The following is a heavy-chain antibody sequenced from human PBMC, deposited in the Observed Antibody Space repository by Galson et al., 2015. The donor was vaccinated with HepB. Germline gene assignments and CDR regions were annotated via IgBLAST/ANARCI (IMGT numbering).Heavy chain of an antibody. D-gene: IGHD2-2*01. J-gene: IGHJ6*02. CDR1: GYTFTSYY. CDR2: INPSGGST. CDR3: ARGSVVPDGYQLLGGLGYYYGMDV. V-gene: IGHV1-46*01. Sequence: SVKVSCKASGYTFTSYYMHWVRQAPGQGLEWMGIINPSGGSTSYAQKFQGRVTMTRDTSTSTVYMELSSLRSEDTAVYYCARGSVVPDGYQLLGGLGYYYGMDVWGQGTTVTVSS.